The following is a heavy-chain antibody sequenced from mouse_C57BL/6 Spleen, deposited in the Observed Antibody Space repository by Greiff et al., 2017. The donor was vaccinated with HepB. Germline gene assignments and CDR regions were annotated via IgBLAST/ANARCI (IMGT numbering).Heavy chain of an antibody. CDR2: IYPGGGYT. D-gene: IGHD3-2*02. V-gene: IGHV1-63*01. CDR3: ARRGAQATDAMDY. J-gene: IGHJ4*01. Sequence: VQLQESGAELVRPGTSVKMSCKASGYTFTNYWIGWAKQRPGHGLEWIGDIYPGGGYTDYNEKFKGKATMTADKSSSTAYMQFSSLTSEDSAIYYCARRGAQATDAMDYWGQGTSVTVSS. CDR1: GYTFTNYW.